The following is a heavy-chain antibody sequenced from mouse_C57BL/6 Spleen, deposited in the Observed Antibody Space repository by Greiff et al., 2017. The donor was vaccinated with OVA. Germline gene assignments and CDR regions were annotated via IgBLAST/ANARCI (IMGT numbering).Heavy chain of an antibody. V-gene: IGHV1-76*01. Sequence: SGAELVRPGASVKLSCKASGYTFTDYYINWVKQRPGQGLEWIARIYPGSGNTYYNEKFKGKATLTAEKSSSTAYMQLSSLTSEDSAVYFCARGDWDGYFDYWGQGTTLTVSS. CDR3: ARGDWDGYFDY. CDR2: IYPGSGNT. J-gene: IGHJ2*01. D-gene: IGHD4-1*01. CDR1: GYTFTDYY.